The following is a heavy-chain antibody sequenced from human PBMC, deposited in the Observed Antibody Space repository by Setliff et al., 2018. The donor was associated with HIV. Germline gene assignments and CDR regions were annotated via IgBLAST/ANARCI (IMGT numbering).Heavy chain of an antibody. J-gene: IGHJ4*02. Sequence: TLVNPTQTLTLTCTFSGLSLSTSGVGVGWIRQSPGKALEWLAFIYWNNNKHYSTSLKSRLTVTKDTSKNRVVFTMTNMDPVDTATYYCAYSGRQLRGPYFDFWGQGTLVTVSS. D-gene: IGHD1-1*01. CDR1: GLSLSTSGVG. V-gene: IGHV2-5*01. CDR2: IYWNNNK. CDR3: AYSGRQLRGPYFDF.